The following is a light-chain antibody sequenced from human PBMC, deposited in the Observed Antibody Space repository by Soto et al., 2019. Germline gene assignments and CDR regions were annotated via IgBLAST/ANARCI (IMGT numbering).Light chain of an antibody. CDR3: QRYGTSFS. CDR1: QSVYNNY. J-gene: IGKJ4*01. Sequence: EIVLTQSPGTLSLSPGDRATLSCRASQSVYNNYLAWYQQKPGQAPRLLIYDASARFTGIPDRFSGSGSGTEFTLTIGRLEPEEFAVYYCQRYGTSFSFGGGTKVEIK. CDR2: DAS. V-gene: IGKV3-20*01.